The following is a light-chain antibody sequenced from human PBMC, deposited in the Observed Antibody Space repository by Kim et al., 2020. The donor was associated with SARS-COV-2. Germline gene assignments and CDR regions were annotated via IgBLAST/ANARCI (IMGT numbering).Light chain of an antibody. V-gene: IGKV3-15*01. CDR2: GAS. CDR1: QSVSTK. J-gene: IGKJ2*01. Sequence: SGAPGERATLSCRASQSVSTKLAWYQQKPGQAPRLLIHGASTRATGIPGRFSGSGSGTEFTLTISSLQSEDFAVYHCQQYYNWPNTFGQGTKLE. CDR3: QQYYNWPNT.